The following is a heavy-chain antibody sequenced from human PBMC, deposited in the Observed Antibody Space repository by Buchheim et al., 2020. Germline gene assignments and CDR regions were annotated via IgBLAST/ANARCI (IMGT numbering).Heavy chain of an antibody. CDR1: GYTFTGYY. CDR3: ARCDCTNGVCYDYFDY. D-gene: IGHD2-8*01. Sequence: QVQLVQSGAEVKKPGASVKVSCKASGYTFTGYYMHWVRQAPGQGLERMGWINPNSGGTNYAQKFQGRVTMTRDTSIRTAYMELSRLRSDDTSVYYCARCDCTNGVCYDYFDYWGQGTL. V-gene: IGHV1-2*02. J-gene: IGHJ4*02. CDR2: INPNSGGT.